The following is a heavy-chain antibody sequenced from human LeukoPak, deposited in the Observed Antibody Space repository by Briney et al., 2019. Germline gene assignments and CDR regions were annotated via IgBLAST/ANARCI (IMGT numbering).Heavy chain of an antibody. CDR1: GITLSNYG. CDR2: ISDSGGRT. Sequence: GGSLRLTCAVSGITLSNYGMSWVRQAPGKGLEWVAGISDSGGRTNYADSVKGRFTISRDNPKNALYLQMNSLRAEDTAVYFCAKRGVVIRVILVGFHKEAYYFDSWGQGALVTVSS. D-gene: IGHD3-22*01. V-gene: IGHV3-23*01. J-gene: IGHJ4*02. CDR3: AKRGVVIRVILVGFHKEAYYFDS.